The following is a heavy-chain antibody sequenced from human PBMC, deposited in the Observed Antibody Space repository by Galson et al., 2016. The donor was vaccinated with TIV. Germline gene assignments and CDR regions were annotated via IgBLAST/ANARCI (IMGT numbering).Heavy chain of an antibody. Sequence: CAISGDSVPSNRTAWNWIRQSPARGPEWLGRTYYRSKWYSNYEVSLKSRININSDTSKNQFSLQLNSVSPADTAVYYCVREREVSSSGWFGNFFAFDIWGLGTLVTVSS. J-gene: IGHJ3*02. D-gene: IGHD6-19*01. CDR1: GDSVPSNRTA. CDR2: TYYRSKWYS. V-gene: IGHV6-1*01. CDR3: VREREVSSSGWFGNFFAFDI.